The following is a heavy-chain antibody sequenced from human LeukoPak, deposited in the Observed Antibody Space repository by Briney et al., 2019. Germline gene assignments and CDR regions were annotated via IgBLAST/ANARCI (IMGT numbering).Heavy chain of an antibody. V-gene: IGHV3-30*04. CDR3: TTDPDTPSPYYFDY. CDR2: ISYDGSNK. Sequence: GGSLRLSCAASGFTFSSYAMHWVRQAPGKGLEWVAVISYDGSNKYYADSVKGRFTISRDNSKNTLYLQMNSLKTEDTAVYYCTTDPDTPSPYYFDYWGQGTLVTVSS. J-gene: IGHJ4*02. D-gene: IGHD6-6*01. CDR1: GFTFSSYA.